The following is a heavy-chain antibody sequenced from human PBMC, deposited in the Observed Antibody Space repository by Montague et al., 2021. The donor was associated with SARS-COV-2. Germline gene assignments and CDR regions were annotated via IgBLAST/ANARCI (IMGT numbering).Heavy chain of an antibody. CDR3: ARFYRVLPAASFDY. CDR2: IYYSGST. D-gene: IGHD2-2*01. V-gene: IGHV4-39*01. CDR1: GSSISSSSYY. J-gene: IGHJ4*02. Sequence: SETLSLTCTVSGSSISSSSYYWGWIRQPPGKGLEWIGSIYYSGSTYYNPSLKSRVTISVDTSKNQFSLKLSSVTAADTAVYYCARFYRVLPAASFDYWGQGTLVTASS.